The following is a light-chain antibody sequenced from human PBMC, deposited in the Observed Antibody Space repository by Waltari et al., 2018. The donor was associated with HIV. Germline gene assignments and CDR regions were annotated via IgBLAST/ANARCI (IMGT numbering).Light chain of an antibody. CDR2: DVN. V-gene: IGLV2-23*02. CDR1: WSDIGGSDL. CDR3: CSYAGSGTFVV. J-gene: IGLJ3*02. Sequence: QSALTQPASVSGSPGQSLTLSCPGTWSDIGGSDLFPWYQHSPGKAPKRILYDVNERPSGVSPRYSGSKSGNTASLVISGLQSEDEADYYCCSYAGSGTFVVFGGGTRLTV.